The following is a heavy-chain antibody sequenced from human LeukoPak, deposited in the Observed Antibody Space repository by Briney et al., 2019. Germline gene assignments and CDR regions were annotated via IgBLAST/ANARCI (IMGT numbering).Heavy chain of an antibody. V-gene: IGHV1-18*04. CDR3: ARGETPYDY. Sequence: AVPVSCKSTGYTFTYYVISWVRQPAGQGLEWMGWINAYNGNTNDAQKFQGRVTMTTDTSTSTAYMQLRSLRSDDTAVYYCARGETPYDYWGQGTLVSVSS. CDR1: GYTFTYYV. D-gene: IGHD1-26*01. J-gene: IGHJ4*02. CDR2: INAYNGNT.